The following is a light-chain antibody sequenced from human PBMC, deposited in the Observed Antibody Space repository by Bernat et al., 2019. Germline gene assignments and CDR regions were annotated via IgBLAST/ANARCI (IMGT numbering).Light chain of an antibody. CDR3: SSYTTSTTIV. Sequence: QSALTQPASVSESPGQSITISCTGTSSDVGGYNHVSWYQQHPGKVPKLVIYDVSYRPSGVSTRFSGSKSGNTASLTISGLQAEDEADYYCSSYTTSTTIVFGGGTELTVL. CDR2: DVS. J-gene: IGLJ2*01. V-gene: IGLV2-14*01. CDR1: SSDVGGYNH.